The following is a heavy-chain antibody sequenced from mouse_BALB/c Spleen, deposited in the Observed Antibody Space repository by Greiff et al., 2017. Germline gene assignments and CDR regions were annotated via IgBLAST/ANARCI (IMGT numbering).Heavy chain of an antibody. D-gene: IGHD2-10*01. Sequence: QVQLQQSGAELVRPGTSVKISCKASGYTFTNYWLGWVKQRPGHGLEWIGDIYPGGGYTNYNEKFKGQATLTADTSSSTASMQLSSLTSEDSAVYFSARGKAYYGIYDYAMDYWGQGTSVTVSS. J-gene: IGHJ4*01. CDR2: IYPGGGYT. CDR3: ARGKAYYGIYDYAMDY. CDR1: GYTFTNYW. V-gene: IGHV1-63*02.